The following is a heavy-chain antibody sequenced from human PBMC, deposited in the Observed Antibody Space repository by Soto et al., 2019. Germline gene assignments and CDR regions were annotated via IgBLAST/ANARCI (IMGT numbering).Heavy chain of an antibody. D-gene: IGHD6-19*01. CDR3: AKDKGSGWYGGDGSDI. CDR2: ISHDGSNE. Sequence: QVQLVESGGGVVQPGRSLRLSCAASGFTFSSYGMYWVRQAPGKGLEWVALISHDGSNEYYVDSVKGRFTISRDNSKNTLYLQMNSLRAEDTAVYYCAKDKGSGWYGGDGSDIWGQGTMVTVSS. J-gene: IGHJ3*02. V-gene: IGHV3-30*18. CDR1: GFTFSSYG.